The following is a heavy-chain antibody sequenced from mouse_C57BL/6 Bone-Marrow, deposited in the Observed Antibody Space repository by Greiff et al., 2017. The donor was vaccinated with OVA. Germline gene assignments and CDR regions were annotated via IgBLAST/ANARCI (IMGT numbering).Heavy chain of an antibody. V-gene: IGHV3-6*01. J-gene: IGHJ2*01. CDR3: ARELTGVFDY. D-gene: IGHD4-1*01. CDR2: ISYDGSN. CDR1: GYSITSGYY. Sequence: EVHLVESGPGLVKPSQSLSLTCSVTGYSITSGYYWNWIRQFPGNKLEWMGYISYDGSNNYNPSLKNRISITRDTSKNQFFLKLNSVTTEDTATYYCARELTGVFDYWGQGTTLTVSS.